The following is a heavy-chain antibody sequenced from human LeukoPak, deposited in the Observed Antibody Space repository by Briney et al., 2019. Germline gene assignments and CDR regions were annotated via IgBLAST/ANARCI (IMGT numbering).Heavy chain of an antibody. CDR1: GFIFSSYD. D-gene: IGHD1-1*01. CDR3: AKRNGF. CDR2: ISYDGNNK. V-gene: IGHV3-30*18. J-gene: IGHJ4*02. Sequence: PGRSLRLSCAASGFIFSSYDMHWVRQAPGKGLEWVAIISYDGNNKYYADPVKGRFTISRDNSKNTLYLQMNTLRVEDTAVYYCAKRNGFWGQGTLVTVSS.